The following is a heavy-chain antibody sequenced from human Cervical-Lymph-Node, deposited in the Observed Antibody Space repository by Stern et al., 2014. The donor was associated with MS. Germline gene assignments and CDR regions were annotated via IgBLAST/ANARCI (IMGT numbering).Heavy chain of an antibody. CDR2: VSGDSGNT. CDR3: GRGGRGGNYYYYYGMDV. V-gene: IGHV1-18*01. Sequence: VQLVQSGAEVKKPGASVKVSCKASGYSFTYYGINWVRQAPGQGLEWMGWVSGDSGNTNSAQKFQGRVTMTTDTSTSTPHMEFRSRRCDDTAVDYCGRGGRGGNYYYYYGMDVWGQGTTVTVSS. D-gene: IGHD3-10*01. CDR1: GYSFTYYG. J-gene: IGHJ6*02.